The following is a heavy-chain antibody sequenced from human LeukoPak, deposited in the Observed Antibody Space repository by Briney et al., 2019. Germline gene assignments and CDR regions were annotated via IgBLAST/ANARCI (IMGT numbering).Heavy chain of an antibody. J-gene: IGHJ4*01. CDR3: ARDLLLQSFDF. CDR2: IWHDGSKA. Sequence: PGGSVRLSCAASGFTFSSYGIHWVGQAPGKGLEWVAVIWHDGSKAYYADSVKGRFTISRDNSKNTVYLQMNSLRAEDTAVYYCARDLLLQSFDFWGHGTLVTVSS. V-gene: IGHV3-33*01. D-gene: IGHD2-15*01. CDR1: GFTFSSYG.